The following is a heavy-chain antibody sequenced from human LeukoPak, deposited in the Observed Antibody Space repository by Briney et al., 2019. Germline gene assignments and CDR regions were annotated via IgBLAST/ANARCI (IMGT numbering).Heavy chain of an antibody. CDR2: ISSSGST. J-gene: IGHJ3*02. V-gene: IGHV4-4*08. Sequence: SETLSLTCTASGGSISSYYWSWIRQPPGKGLEWIGRISSSGSTNYNPSLKSRVTISVDTSKNQFSLKLSSVTAADTAVYFCARGPYSYDSSGAFDIWGQGTMVTVSS. CDR3: ARGPYSYDSSGAFDI. CDR1: GGSISSYY. D-gene: IGHD3-22*01.